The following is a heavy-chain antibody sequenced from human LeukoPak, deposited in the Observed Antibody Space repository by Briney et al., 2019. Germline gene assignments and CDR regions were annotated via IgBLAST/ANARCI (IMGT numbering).Heavy chain of an antibody. V-gene: IGHV4-59*12. J-gene: IGHJ6*03. D-gene: IGHD6-6*01. CDR3: ARDQAAHINYYYYYYMDV. CDR1: GGSISSYY. CDR2: IYYSGST. Sequence: PSETLSLTCTVSGGSISSYYWSWIRQPPGKGLEWIGYIYYSGSTNYNPSLKSRVTISVDTSKNQFSLKLSSVTAADTAVYYCARDQAAHINYYYYYYMDVWGKGTTVTVSS.